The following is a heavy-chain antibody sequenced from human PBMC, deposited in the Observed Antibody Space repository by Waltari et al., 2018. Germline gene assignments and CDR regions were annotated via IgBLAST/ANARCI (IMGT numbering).Heavy chain of an antibody. Sequence: EVQLVESGGGLVQPGGSLRLSCEASGFIVNKYFMNWVRQAPGNGVEWVSSVYGGGTTFYADSVKGRFTSSRDNSKNTIFLQMTRLSAEDTAVYYCARGHYYDTDGFYEYAYDVWGQGTAVTVSS. J-gene: IGHJ3*01. V-gene: IGHV3-66*01. CDR2: VYGGGTT. D-gene: IGHD3-22*01. CDR1: GFIVNKYF. CDR3: ARGHYYDTDGFYEYAYDV.